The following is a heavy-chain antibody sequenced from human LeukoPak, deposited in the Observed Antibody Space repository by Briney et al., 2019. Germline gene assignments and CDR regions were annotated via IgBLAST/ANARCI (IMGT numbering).Heavy chain of an antibody. CDR1: GGTFSSYA. J-gene: IGHJ3*02. V-gene: IGHV1-69*05. CDR3: ARDRPPYYYDSSGYYYYAFDI. D-gene: IGHD3-22*01. Sequence: SVKVSCKASGGTFSSYAISWVRQAPGQGLEWMGGIIPIFGTANYAQKFQGRVTITTDESTSTAYMELSSLRSEDTAVYYCARDRPPYYYDSSGYYYYAFDIWGQGTMVTVSS. CDR2: IIPIFGTA.